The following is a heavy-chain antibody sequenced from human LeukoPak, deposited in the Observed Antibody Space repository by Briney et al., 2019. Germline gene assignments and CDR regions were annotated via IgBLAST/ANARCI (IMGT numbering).Heavy chain of an antibody. D-gene: IGHD1-14*01. CDR2: ISSSSSYI. Sequence: GRSLGLLCAASGFTFSRYSKHWVRRAPGKGLEWVSSISSSSSYIYYADSVKGRFTISRDNAKNSLYLQMNSLRAEDTAVYYCATTGPEGQDAFDIWGQGTMVTVSS. V-gene: IGHV3-21*01. CDR3: ATTGPEGQDAFDI. CDR1: GFTFSRYS. J-gene: IGHJ3*02.